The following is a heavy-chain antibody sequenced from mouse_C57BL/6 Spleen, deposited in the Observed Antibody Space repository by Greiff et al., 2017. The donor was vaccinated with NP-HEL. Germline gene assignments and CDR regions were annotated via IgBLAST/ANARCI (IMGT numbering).Heavy chain of an antibody. CDR1: GFTFSDYY. V-gene: IGHV5-16*01. J-gene: IGHJ1*03. CDR3: ARSGYFDV. CDR2: INYDGSST. Sequence: EVKVVESEGGLVQPGSSMKLSCTASGFTFSDYYMAWVRQVPEKGLEWVANINYDGSSTYYLDSLKSRFIISRDNAKNILYLQMSSLKSEDTATYYCARSGYFDVWGTGTTVTVSS.